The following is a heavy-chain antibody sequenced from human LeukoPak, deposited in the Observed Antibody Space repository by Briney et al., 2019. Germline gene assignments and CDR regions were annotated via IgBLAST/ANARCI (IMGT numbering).Heavy chain of an antibody. D-gene: IGHD6-13*01. CDR1: GFTFSDYY. Sequence: SGGSLRLSCAASGFTFSDYYMSWIRQAPGKGLEWVSYISSSGSTIYYADSVEGRFTISRDNAKNSLYLQMNSLRAEDTAVYYCARDKRRAAATGFGYWGQGTLVTVSS. CDR2: ISSSGSTI. CDR3: ARDKRRAAATGFGY. V-gene: IGHV3-11*01. J-gene: IGHJ4*02.